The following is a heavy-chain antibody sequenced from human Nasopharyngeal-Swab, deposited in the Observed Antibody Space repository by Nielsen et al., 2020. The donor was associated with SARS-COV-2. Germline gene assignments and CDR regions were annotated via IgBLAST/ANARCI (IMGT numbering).Heavy chain of an antibody. D-gene: IGHD3-10*01. CDR3: AKDISRYGSGSYFDY. J-gene: IGHJ4*02. V-gene: IGHV3-9*01. CDR1: GFIFDDYA. Sequence: SLKISCVASGFIFDDYAMHWVRQAPGKGLEWVSGISWNSGSIGYADSVKGRFTISRDNAKNSLYLQMNSLRAEDTALYYCAKDISRYGSGSYFDYWGQGTLVTVSS. CDR2: ISWNSGSI.